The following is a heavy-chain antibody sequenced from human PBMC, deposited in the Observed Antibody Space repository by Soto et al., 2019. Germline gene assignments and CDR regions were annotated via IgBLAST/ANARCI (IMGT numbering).Heavy chain of an antibody. J-gene: IGHJ4*02. CDR3: AIRGARVTNSDY. CDR2: INHSGST. Sequence: QVQLQQWGAGLLKPSETLSLTCAVYGGSFSGYYWSWIRQPPGKGLEWIGEINHSGSTNYNPSLKRRVTISVDTSKNQFSLKLSSVTAADTAVYYGAIRGARVTNSDYWGQGTLVTVSS. CDR1: GGSFSGYY. V-gene: IGHV4-34*01. D-gene: IGHD4-17*01.